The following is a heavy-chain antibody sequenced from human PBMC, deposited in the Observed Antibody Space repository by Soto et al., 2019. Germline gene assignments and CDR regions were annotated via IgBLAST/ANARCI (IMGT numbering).Heavy chain of an antibody. V-gene: IGHV4-59*08. CDR1: GGYIRTDY. Sequence: PSEPISHPWTVAGGYIRTDYWSCIRRSPGKGLEWIGFIYYGGSTNYNPSLKSRVTISVDTPKNQFSLKLSSVTAADTAVYYCAKNWNWGALVHWVQGTLVTVSS. D-gene: IGHD7-27*01. J-gene: IGHJ4*02. CDR2: IYYGGST. CDR3: AKNWNWGALVH.